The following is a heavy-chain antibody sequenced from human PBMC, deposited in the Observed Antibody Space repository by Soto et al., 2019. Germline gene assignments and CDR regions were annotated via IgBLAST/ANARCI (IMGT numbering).Heavy chain of an antibody. Sequence: ETLSLTCTVSGGSISSYYWSWIRQPPGKGLEWIGSIYYSGSTNYNPSLKSRVTISVDTSKNQFSLKLSSVTAADTAVYYCARHPSDFWFDPWGQGTLVTVSS. J-gene: IGHJ5*02. V-gene: IGHV4-59*08. D-gene: IGHD2-21*02. CDR1: GGSISSYY. CDR3: ARHPSDFWFDP. CDR2: IYYSGST.